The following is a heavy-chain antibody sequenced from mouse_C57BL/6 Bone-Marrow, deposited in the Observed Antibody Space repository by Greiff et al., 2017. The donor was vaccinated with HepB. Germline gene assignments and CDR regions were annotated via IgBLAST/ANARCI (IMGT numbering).Heavy chain of an antibody. Sequence: QVQLQQSGAELVRPGTSVKVSCKASGYAFTNYLIEWVKQRPGQGLEWIGVINPGSGGTNYNEKFKGKATLTADKSSSTAYMQLSSLTSEDSAVYFCARGGDGKGKYFDVWGTGTTVTVSS. V-gene: IGHV1-54*01. J-gene: IGHJ1*03. D-gene: IGHD2-1*01. CDR3: ARGGDGKGKYFDV. CDR2: INPGSGGT. CDR1: GYAFTNYL.